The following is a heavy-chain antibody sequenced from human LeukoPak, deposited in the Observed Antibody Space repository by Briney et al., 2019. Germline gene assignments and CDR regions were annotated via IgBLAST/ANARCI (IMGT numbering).Heavy chain of an antibody. J-gene: IGHJ4*02. CDR3: ACRTTVTTAFDY. CDR2: IYHSGRT. D-gene: IGHD4-11*01. V-gene: IGHV4-4*02. Sequence: SETLSLTCAVSGGSISSTNWWSWVRQAPGKGLEWIGEIYHSGRTDYNPSLKSRVTISVDKSKNQFSLKLSSVTAADTAVYYCACRTTVTTAFDYWGQGTLVTVSS. CDR1: GGSISSTNW.